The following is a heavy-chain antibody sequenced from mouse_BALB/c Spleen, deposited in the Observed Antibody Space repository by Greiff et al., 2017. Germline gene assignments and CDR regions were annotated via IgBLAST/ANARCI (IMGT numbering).Heavy chain of an antibody. CDR2: ISSGGSYT. CDR3: TREDDGSF. CDR1: GFTFSSYT. V-gene: IGHV5-6-4*01. D-gene: IGHD2-3*01. Sequence: DVHLVESGGGLVKPGGSLKLSCAASGFTFSSYTMSWVRQTPEKRLEWVATISSGGSYTYYPDSVKGRFTISRDNAKNTLYLQMSSLKSEDTAMYYCTREDDGSFGGQGTLVTVSA. J-gene: IGHJ3*01.